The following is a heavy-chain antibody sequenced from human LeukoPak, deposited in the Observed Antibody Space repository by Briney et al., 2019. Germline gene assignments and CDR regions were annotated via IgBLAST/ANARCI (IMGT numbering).Heavy chain of an antibody. CDR1: GFTFNIFW. J-gene: IGHJ4*02. CDR3: ARARELLFYFDY. CDR2: INSDGSST. Sequence: PGGSLRLSCAASGFTFNIFWMSWVRQAAGKGLVWVSRINSDGSSTSYADSVKGRFTISRDNAKNTLYLQMNSLRAEDTAVYYCARARELLFYFDYWGQGTLVTVSS. V-gene: IGHV3-74*01. D-gene: IGHD1-26*01.